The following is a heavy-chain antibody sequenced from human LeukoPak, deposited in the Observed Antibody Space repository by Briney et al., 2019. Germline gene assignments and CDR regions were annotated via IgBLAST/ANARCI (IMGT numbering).Heavy chain of an antibody. CDR2: INPNSGGT. D-gene: IGHD3-22*01. Sequence: GASVKVSCKASGYTFTGYYMHWVRQAPGQGLEWMGRINPNSGGTNYAQKFQGRVTMTRDTSISTAYMELSRLRSDDTAVYYCARDSEYYDSSGYYCDLQHWGQGTLVTVSS. V-gene: IGHV1-2*06. CDR1: GYTFTGYY. CDR3: ARDSEYYDSSGYYCDLQH. J-gene: IGHJ1*01.